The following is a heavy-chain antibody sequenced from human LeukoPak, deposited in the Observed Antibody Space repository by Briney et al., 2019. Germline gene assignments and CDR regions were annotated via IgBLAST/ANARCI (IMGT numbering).Heavy chain of an antibody. J-gene: IGHJ3*02. CDR2: INWNGGST. D-gene: IGHD4-23*01. CDR3: ARVLGNYGGNGGAFDI. CDR1: GFTFDDYG. Sequence: PGGSLRLSCAASGFTFDDYGMSWVRQAPGKGLEWVSGINWNGGSTGYADSVKGRFTISRDNAKNSLYLQMNSLRAEDTALYYCARVLGNYGGNGGAFDIWGQGTMVTVSS. V-gene: IGHV3-20*04.